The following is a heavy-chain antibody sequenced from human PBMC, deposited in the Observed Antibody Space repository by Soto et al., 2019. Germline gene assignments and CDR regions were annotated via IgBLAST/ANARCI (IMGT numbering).Heavy chain of an antibody. CDR1: GGTFSSYP. D-gene: IGHD3-10*01. V-gene: IGHV1-69*02. Sequence: QVQLVQSGAEVKKPGSSVKVSCKASGGTFSSYPISWVRQAPGQGLEWRGRIIPILGIANYAQKFQGRVTITADKSTSTAYMELSSLRSEDTAVYYCAIEPIWFGELLRFDPWGQGTLVTVSS. J-gene: IGHJ5*02. CDR3: AIEPIWFGELLRFDP. CDR2: IIPILGIA.